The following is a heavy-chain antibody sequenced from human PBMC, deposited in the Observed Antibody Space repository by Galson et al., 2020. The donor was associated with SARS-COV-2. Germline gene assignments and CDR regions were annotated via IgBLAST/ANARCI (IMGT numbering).Heavy chain of an antibody. CDR2: SSRDSTT. CDR3: ARQAAECSRGVCRHHYFGPMDV. V-gene: IGHV4-38-2*01. Sequence: AETLCLSCAVSGISVRRGSLWRGRREPGGEGVGGTGNSSRDSTTYYDDSLKGRFTISRDTSNNPFSLRLKSVTAADTAVYYCARQAAECSRGVCRHHYFGPMDVCGQGTTVIVSS. CDR1: GISVRRGSL. J-gene: IGHJ6*02. D-gene: IGHD2-8*02.